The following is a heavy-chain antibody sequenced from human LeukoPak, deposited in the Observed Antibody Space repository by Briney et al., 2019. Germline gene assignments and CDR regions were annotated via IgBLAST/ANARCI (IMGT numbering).Heavy chain of an antibody. V-gene: IGHV4-39*01. Sequence: SETLSLTCTVSGGSISSSSYYWGWIRQPPGKGLEWIGSIYYSGSTYYNPSLKSRVTISVDTSKNQFSLKLSSVTAADTAVYYCARMTTVTTLSYYYYYYYMDVWGKGTTVTISS. D-gene: IGHD4-17*01. CDR2: IYYSGST. CDR3: ARMTTVTTLSYYYYYYYMDV. CDR1: GGSISSSSYY. J-gene: IGHJ6*03.